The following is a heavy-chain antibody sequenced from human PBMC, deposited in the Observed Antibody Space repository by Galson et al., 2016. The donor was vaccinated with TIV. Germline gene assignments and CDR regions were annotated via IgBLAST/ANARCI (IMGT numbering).Heavy chain of an antibody. CDR2: ISYDGSNK. CDR3: AKEVQRRLHY. CDR1: GFTFSHYP. D-gene: IGHD1-1*01. Sequence: SLRLSCADTGFTFSHYPMHWVRQAPGKGLDWVAVISYDGSNKYYADSVKGRFTISRDNSKSTLYLQMNGLRAQDTDVYYCAKEVQRRLHYWGQGALVTVSS. V-gene: IGHV3-30-3*01. J-gene: IGHJ4*02.